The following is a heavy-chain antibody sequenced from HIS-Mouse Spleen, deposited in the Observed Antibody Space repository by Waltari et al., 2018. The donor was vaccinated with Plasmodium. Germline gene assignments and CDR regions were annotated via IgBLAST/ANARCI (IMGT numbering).Heavy chain of an antibody. Sequence: EVQLVASGGGLVQPGGSLRLSCAASGFTFSSYWMSWVRQAPGKGLEWVAKIKQDGSEKDDVDSVKGRFTISRDNAKNSLYLQMNSLRAEDTAVYYCASSWYWYFDLWGRGTLVTVSS. CDR1: GFTFSSYW. V-gene: IGHV3-7*01. D-gene: IGHD6-13*01. CDR2: IKQDGSEK. CDR3: ASSWYWYFDL. J-gene: IGHJ2*01.